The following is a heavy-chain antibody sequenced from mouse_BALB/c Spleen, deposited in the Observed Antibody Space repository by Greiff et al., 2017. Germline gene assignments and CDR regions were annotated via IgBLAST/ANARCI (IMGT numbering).Heavy chain of an antibody. J-gene: IGHJ1*01. CDR2: IDPENGDT. V-gene: IGHV14-4*02. Sequence: EVQLQQSGAELVRSGASVKLSCTASGFNFKDYYMHWVKQRPEQGLEWIGWIDPENGDTEYAPKFQGKATMTADTSSNTAYLQLSSLTSEDTAVYYCNSVTTVVARYFDVWGAGTTVTVSS. D-gene: IGHD1-1*01. CDR1: GFNFKDYY. CDR3: NSVTTVVARYFDV.